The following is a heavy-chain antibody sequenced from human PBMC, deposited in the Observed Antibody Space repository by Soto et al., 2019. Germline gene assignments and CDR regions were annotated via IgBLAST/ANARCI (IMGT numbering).Heavy chain of an antibody. CDR1: GDTFTGYY. CDR3: ARELERIIDYLERTIDP. CDR2: INPNSGGT. D-gene: IGHD1-1*01. V-gene: IGHV1-2*02. Sequence: ASVKVSCKASGDTFTGYYMHWVRQAPGQGLEWMGWINPNSGGTNYAQKFQGRVTMTRDTSIRTAYMELSRLRSAETAVYYCARELERIIDYLERTIDPWGQGTLVTVFS. J-gene: IGHJ5*02.